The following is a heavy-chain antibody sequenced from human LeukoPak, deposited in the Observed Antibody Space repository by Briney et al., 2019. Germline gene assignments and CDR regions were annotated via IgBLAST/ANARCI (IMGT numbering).Heavy chain of an antibody. V-gene: IGHV3-23*01. CDR2: ISGSGGST. Sequence: GGSLRLSCAASGFTFSSYGMSWVRQAPGKGLEWVSAISGSGGSTYYADSVKGRFTISRDNSKNTLSLQMNSLSAEDTAVYFCAKHTISIWTVFTLFDYWGRGTLVTVSS. D-gene: IGHD3/OR15-3a*01. CDR1: GFTFSSYG. J-gene: IGHJ4*01. CDR3: AKHTISIWTVFTLFDY.